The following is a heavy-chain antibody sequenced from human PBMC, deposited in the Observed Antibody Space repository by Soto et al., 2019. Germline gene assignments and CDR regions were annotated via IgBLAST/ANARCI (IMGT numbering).Heavy chain of an antibody. V-gene: IGHV3-48*03. D-gene: IGHD1-1*01. Sequence: EEQLVESGGGLVHPGGSLRLSCSASGFTFSRYEMNWVRQGPGRGLEWISYISPSDSAAYYADSVKGRFTISRDNAKNTLILQMNSLRADDTAVYYCARTLKNQLPPYYYAMDVGGQGTTVTVSS. CDR1: GFTFSRYE. CDR3: ARTLKNQLPPYYYAMDV. J-gene: IGHJ6*02. CDR2: ISPSDSAA.